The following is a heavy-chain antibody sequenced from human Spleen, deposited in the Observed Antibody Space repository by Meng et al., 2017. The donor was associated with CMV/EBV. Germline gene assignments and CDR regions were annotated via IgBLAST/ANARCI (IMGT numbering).Heavy chain of an antibody. CDR3: ARDGGYYGSSGNYYDV. Sequence: GESLKISCAAPGFIFRSYWMHWVRQVPGKGLVWASRINSDGSSTSYADSVKGRLTISRDNADNTLYLQMNSLRADDTAVYYCARDGGYYGSSGNYYDVWGQGTLVTVSS. CDR1: GFIFRSYW. CDR2: INSDGSST. J-gene: IGHJ4*02. D-gene: IGHD3-22*01. V-gene: IGHV3-74*01.